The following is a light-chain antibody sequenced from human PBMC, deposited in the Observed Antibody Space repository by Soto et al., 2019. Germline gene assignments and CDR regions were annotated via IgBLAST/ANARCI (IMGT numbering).Light chain of an antibody. V-gene: IGKV3-20*01. CDR2: GAS. CDR1: QSVSSSH. Sequence: VLTQSPASLSLSPGERAALSCRASQSVSSSHLVWYQQKPGQAPRLLIYGASTRATGIPDRFSGSGSGTDFTITISRLEPEDFALYYCHQYGTSYTFGQGTKLEI. J-gene: IGKJ2*01. CDR3: HQYGTSYT.